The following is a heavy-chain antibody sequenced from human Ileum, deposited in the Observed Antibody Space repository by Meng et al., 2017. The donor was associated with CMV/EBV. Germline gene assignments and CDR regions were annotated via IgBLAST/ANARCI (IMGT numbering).Heavy chain of an antibody. Sequence: SGYTFTSYGISWVRQAPGQGLEWMGWISAYNGNTNYAQKLQGRVTMTTDTSTSTAYMELRSLRSDDTAVYYCARLSGIVATTGRYFDLWGRGTLVPVSS. J-gene: IGHJ2*01. CDR3: ARLSGIVATTGRYFDL. D-gene: IGHD5-12*01. V-gene: IGHV1-18*01. CDR1: GYTFTSYG. CDR2: ISAYNGNT.